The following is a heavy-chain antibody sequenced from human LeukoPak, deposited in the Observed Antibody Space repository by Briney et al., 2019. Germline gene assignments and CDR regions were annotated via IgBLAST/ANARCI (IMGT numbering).Heavy chain of an antibody. CDR1: GFTFSSYG. CDR3: ARVSTDCTNGVCYAGVDY. CDR2: IWYDESNK. D-gene: IGHD2-8*01. J-gene: IGHJ4*02. Sequence: GGSLRLSCAASGFTFSSYGMHWVRQAPGKGLEWVAVIWYDESNKYYADSVKGRFTISRDNSKNTLYLQMNSLRAEDTAVYYCARVSTDCTNGVCYAGVDYWGQGTLVTVSS. V-gene: IGHV3-33*01.